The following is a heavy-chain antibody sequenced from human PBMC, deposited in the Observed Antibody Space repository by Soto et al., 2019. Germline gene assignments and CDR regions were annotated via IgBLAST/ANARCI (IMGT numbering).Heavy chain of an antibody. J-gene: IGHJ4*02. CDR1: GFTFSSYA. Sequence: QVQLVESGGGVVQPGRSLRLSCAASGFTFSSYAMHWVRQAPGKGLEWVAVISYDGSNKYYADSVKGRFTISRDNSKNTLYLQMNSLRAEDTAVYYCARIGNIRDYFDYWGQGTLVTVSS. CDR3: ARIGNIRDYFDY. V-gene: IGHV3-30-3*01. CDR2: ISYDGSNK.